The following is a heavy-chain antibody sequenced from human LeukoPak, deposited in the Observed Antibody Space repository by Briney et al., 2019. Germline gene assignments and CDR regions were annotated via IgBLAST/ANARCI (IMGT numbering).Heavy chain of an antibody. CDR3: ARGPNYGDRVDYFDY. D-gene: IGHD4-17*01. Sequence: GGSLRLSCAASGFIFRNHWMSWVRQVPGRGLEWVAHIKQGGDEKHYVDSVEGRFTLSRDDSKNSLYLQMNSLRVDDSAVYYCARGPNYGDRVDYFDYWGQGTLVNVSS. J-gene: IGHJ4*02. CDR1: GFIFRNHW. V-gene: IGHV3-7*01. CDR2: IKQGGDEK.